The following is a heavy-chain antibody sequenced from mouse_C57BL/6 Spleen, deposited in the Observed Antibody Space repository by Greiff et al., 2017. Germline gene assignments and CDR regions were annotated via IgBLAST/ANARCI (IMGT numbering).Heavy chain of an antibody. J-gene: IGHJ4*01. V-gene: IGHV1-5*01. CDR1: GYTFTSYW. Sequence: EVQLQQSGTVLARPGASVKMSCKTSGYTFTSYWMHWVKQRPGQGLEWIGAIYPGNSDTSYNQKFKGKAKLTAVTSASTAYMELSSLTNEDSAVYYCTRKDYDGDYYAMDYWGQGTSVTVSS. CDR3: TRKDYDGDYYAMDY. D-gene: IGHD2-4*01. CDR2: IYPGNSDT.